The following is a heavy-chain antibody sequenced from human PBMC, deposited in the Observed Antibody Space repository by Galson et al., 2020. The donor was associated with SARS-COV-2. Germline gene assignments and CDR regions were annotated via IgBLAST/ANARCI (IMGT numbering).Heavy chain of an antibody. D-gene: IGHD6-19*01. J-gene: IGHJ6*02. CDR1: GFSLSTSGMC. V-gene: IGHV2-70*01. Sequence: SGPTLVKPTQTLTLTCTFSGFSLSTSGMCVSWIRQPPGKALEWLALIDWDDDKYYSTSLKTRLTISKDTSKNQVVLTMTNMDPVDTATYYCARIQSGSSGWLIGTYYYYGMDVWGQGTTVTVSS. CDR2: IDWDDDK. CDR3: ARIQSGSSGWLIGTYYYYGMDV.